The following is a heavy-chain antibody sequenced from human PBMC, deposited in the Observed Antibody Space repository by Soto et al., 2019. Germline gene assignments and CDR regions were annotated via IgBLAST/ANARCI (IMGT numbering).Heavy chain of an antibody. D-gene: IGHD3-3*01. CDR3: ARDLHDFWSGYYDY. J-gene: IGHJ4*02. V-gene: IGHV3-7*01. CDR1: GFTFSSYW. Sequence: LRLSCAASGFTFSSYWMSWVRQAPGKGLEWVANIKQDGSEKYYVDSVKGRFTISRDNAKNSLYLQMNSLRAEDTAVYYCARDLHDFWSGYYDYWGQGTPVTVSS. CDR2: IKQDGSEK.